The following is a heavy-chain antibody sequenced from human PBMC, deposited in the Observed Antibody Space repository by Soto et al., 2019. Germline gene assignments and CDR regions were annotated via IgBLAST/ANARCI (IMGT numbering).Heavy chain of an antibody. J-gene: IGHJ3*02. V-gene: IGHV3-23*01. D-gene: IGHD3-10*01. CDR2: IVGSGDNT. Sequence: GGSLRLSCAASGFIFSNFVMNWVRQAPGERLEWVSSIVGSGDNTYYADSVKGRFTISRDNSKTTLYLQMNSLRAEDTAVYYCAKYYYGSGSIRAFDIWGQGTMVTVSS. CDR3: AKYYYGSGSIRAFDI. CDR1: GFIFSNFV.